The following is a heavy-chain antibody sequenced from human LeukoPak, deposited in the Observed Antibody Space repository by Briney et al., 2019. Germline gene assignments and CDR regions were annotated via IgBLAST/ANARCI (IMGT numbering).Heavy chain of an antibody. CDR1: GFTFSSYN. CDR2: ISSSGSTI. Sequence: PGGSLRLSCAASGFTFSSYNMNWVRQARGKGREWVSYISSSGSTIYYADSVKGRFTVSRDNANNSLSLQMNSLRAEDTAVYYCARSESGYRYWGQGTLVTVSS. CDR3: ARSESGYRY. J-gene: IGHJ4*02. D-gene: IGHD3-3*01. V-gene: IGHV3-48*01.